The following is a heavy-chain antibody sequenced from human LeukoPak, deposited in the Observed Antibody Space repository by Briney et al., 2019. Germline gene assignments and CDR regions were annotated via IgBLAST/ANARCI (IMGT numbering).Heavy chain of an antibody. J-gene: IGHJ4*02. CDR1: GFTFSDFY. V-gene: IGHV3-11*01. D-gene: IGHD1-1*01. CDR2: ISSSGVTI. CDR3: IADTPPWNPYGFDY. Sequence: GGSLRLSCAASGFTFSDFYMSWIRQAPGKGLEWISYISSSGVTIYYADSVKGRFTISRDNAKNILYLQMNGLRAEDTAVYYCIADTPPWNPYGFDYWGQGTLVTVSS.